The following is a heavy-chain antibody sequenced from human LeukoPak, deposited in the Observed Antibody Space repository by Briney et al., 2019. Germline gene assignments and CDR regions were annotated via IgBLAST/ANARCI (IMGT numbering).Heavy chain of an antibody. J-gene: IGHJ5*02. Sequence: GGSLRLSCAASGFTFSSYSMNWVRQAPGKGLEWVSSISSSSSYIYYADSVKGRFTISRDNAKNSLYLQMNSLRAEDTAVYYCARTAAGTLNWFDPWGQGTLVTVSS. CDR2: ISSSSSYI. CDR1: GFTFSSYS. CDR3: ARTAAGTLNWFDP. D-gene: IGHD6-13*01. V-gene: IGHV3-21*01.